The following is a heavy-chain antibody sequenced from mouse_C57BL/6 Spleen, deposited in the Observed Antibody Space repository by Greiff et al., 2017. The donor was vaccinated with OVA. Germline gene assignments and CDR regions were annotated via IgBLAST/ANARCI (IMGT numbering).Heavy chain of an antibody. J-gene: IGHJ4*01. V-gene: IGHV2-3*01. CDR3: AKRGGNYVEDAMDY. CDR2: IWGDGST. Sequence: VKLQESGPGLVAPSQSLSITCTVSGFSLTSYGVSWVRQPPGKGLEWLGVIWGDGSTNYHSALISRLSISKDNSKSQVFLKLNSLQTDDTATYYCAKRGGNYVEDAMDYWGQGTSVTVSS. D-gene: IGHD2-1*01. CDR1: GFSLTSYG.